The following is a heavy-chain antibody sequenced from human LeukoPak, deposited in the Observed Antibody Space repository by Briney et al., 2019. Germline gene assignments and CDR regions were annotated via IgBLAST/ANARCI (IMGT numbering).Heavy chain of an antibody. CDR3: ARDRLAYYDFWSGYSGFDY. CDR1: GFTFSDYY. Sequence: GGSLRLSCAASGFTFSDYYMSWIRQAPGKGLEWVSYISSSGSTIYYADSVKGRFTISRDNAKNSLYLQMSSLRAEDTAVYYCARDRLAYYDFWSGYSGFDYWGQGTLVTVSS. V-gene: IGHV3-11*01. D-gene: IGHD3-3*01. CDR2: ISSSGSTI. J-gene: IGHJ4*02.